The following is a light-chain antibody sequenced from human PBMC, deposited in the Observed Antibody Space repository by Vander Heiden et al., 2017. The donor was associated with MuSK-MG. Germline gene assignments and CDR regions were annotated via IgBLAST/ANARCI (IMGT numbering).Light chain of an antibody. CDR1: ESISTF. CDR3: QQRDNWPVT. J-gene: IGKJ4*01. V-gene: IGKV3-11*01. Sequence: IASTQSPATLSLSPGERATLSCRASESISTFLGWYQQKQGQAPRLLISDASKRATGIPARFSGSGSGTDFTLTISSLEPEDCAVYYCQQRDNWPVTFGGGTKVEIK. CDR2: DAS.